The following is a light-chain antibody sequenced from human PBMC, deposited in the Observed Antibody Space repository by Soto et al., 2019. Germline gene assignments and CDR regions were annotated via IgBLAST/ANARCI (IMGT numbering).Light chain of an antibody. CDR2: DVS. CDR3: SSYTSSTTLV. CDR1: SSDVGGYDY. Sequence: QSVLTQPASVSGSPGQSITISCTGTSSDVGGYDYVSWYQQHPGKAPKLMIFDVSNRPSGVSNRFSGSKSGSTASLTISGLQAEDEADYYCSSYTSSTTLVFGGGTKVTVL. J-gene: IGLJ2*01. V-gene: IGLV2-14*03.